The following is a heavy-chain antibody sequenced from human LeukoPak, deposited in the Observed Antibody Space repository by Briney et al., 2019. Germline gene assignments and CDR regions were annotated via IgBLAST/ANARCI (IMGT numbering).Heavy chain of an antibody. CDR3: SSSHGNPARALDY. Sequence: PGRSMRLSCSASGFTFRNYGMYWVRQAPGKGQEWVAVIWYDGSNKYYTDSVKGRFTISRDNPKNTLYLEMKSLRVEDTAVYYCSSSHGNPARALDYWGQGTLVTVSS. J-gene: IGHJ4*02. D-gene: IGHD2/OR15-2a*01. CDR1: GFTFRNYG. V-gene: IGHV3-33*01. CDR2: IWYDGSNK.